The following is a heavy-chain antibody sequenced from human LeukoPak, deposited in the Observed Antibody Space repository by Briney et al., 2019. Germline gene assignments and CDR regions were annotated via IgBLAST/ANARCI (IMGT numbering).Heavy chain of an antibody. Sequence: PGRSLRLSCAASGFTFSSYGMHWVRQAPGKGLEWVAVISYDGSNKYYADSVKGRFTISRDNSKNTLYLQMNSLRAEDTAVYYCATWGVAVAGFDYWGQGTLVTVSS. CDR1: GFTFSSYG. D-gene: IGHD6-19*01. V-gene: IGHV3-30*03. CDR2: ISYDGSNK. CDR3: ATWGVAVAGFDY. J-gene: IGHJ4*02.